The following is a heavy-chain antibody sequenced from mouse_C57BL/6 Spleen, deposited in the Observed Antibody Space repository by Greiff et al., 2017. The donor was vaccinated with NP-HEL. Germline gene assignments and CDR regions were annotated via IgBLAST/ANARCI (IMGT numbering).Heavy chain of an antibody. CDR2: IYPGDGDT. J-gene: IGHJ3*01. Sequence: QVQLKQSGAELVKPGASVKISCKASGYAFSSYWMNWVKQRPGKGLEWIGQIYPGDGDTNYNGKFKGKATLTADKSSSTAYMQLSTLTSEDSAVYFCASLGPFAYWGQGTLVTVSA. CDR1: GYAFSSYW. D-gene: IGHD4-1*01. CDR3: ASLGPFAY. V-gene: IGHV1-80*01.